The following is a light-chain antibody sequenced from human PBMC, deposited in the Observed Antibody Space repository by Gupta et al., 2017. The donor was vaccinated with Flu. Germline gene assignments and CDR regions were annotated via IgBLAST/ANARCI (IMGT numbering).Light chain of an antibody. J-gene: IGLJ3*02. CDR2: EDD. Sequence: ITISCSGSTPNIGKNDVYWYKQLPGTAPKLVVYEDDLRPSGVSDRFSGSKSGTSASLAISGLRSEDEADYYCGTWDASLEAWVFGGGTRLTVL. V-gene: IGLV1-36*01. CDR1: TPNIGKND. CDR3: GTWDASLEAWV.